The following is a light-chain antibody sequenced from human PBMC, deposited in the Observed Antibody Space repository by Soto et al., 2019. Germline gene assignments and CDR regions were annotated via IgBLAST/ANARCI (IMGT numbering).Light chain of an antibody. Sequence: QSALTQPASVSGSLGQSITISCTGTSSDIGAYNYVSWYQQHPGKAPKLIIYEVSNRPSGVSNRFTGSKSGNTASLTISGLQAEDEADYYCSSYSRSTSYVFGIGTQLTVL. V-gene: IGLV2-14*01. CDR1: SSDIGAYNY. CDR3: SSYSRSTSYV. J-gene: IGLJ1*01. CDR2: EVS.